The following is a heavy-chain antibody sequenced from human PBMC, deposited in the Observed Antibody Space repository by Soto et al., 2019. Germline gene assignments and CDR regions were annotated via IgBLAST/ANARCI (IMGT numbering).Heavy chain of an antibody. D-gene: IGHD6-6*01. J-gene: IGHJ6*02. V-gene: IGHV1-69*13. CDR2: IIPIFGTA. CDR3: ATERARALYYYYYYGMDV. Sequence: SVKVSCKASGGTFSSYAISWVRQAPGQGLEWMGGIIPIFGTANYAQKFQGRVTITADESTSTAYMELSSLRSEDTAVYYCATERARALYYYYYYGMDVWGQGTTVTVSS. CDR1: GGTFSSYA.